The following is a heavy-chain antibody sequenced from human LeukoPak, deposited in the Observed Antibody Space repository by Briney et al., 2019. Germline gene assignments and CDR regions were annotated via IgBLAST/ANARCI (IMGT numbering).Heavy chain of an antibody. D-gene: IGHD2-15*01. CDR3: ARGPRVVVVPRHWFDP. V-gene: IGHV4-34*01. Sequence: SETLSLTCAVYGGSFSGYYWSWIRQPPGKGLEWIGEINHSGSTNYNLSLKSRVTISVDTSKNQFSLKLSSVTAADTAVYYCARGPRVVVVPRHWFDPWGQGTLVTVSS. CDR2: INHSGST. J-gene: IGHJ5*02. CDR1: GGSFSGYY.